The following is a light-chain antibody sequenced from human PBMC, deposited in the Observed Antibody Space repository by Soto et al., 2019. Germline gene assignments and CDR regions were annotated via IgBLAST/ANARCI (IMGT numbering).Light chain of an antibody. J-gene: IGKJ1*01. CDR3: QQYGSSPPWK. CDR1: QSVSSSY. V-gene: IGKV3-20*01. Sequence: EIVLTQSPGTLSFAAGERATLSCRGSQSVSSSYLAWYQQKPGQAPRLIIYGAYSRATGIPDRFSGSGSGTAFTLTISRLEPEDFPVYYCQQYGSSPPWKFGHGTTGDIK. CDR2: GAY.